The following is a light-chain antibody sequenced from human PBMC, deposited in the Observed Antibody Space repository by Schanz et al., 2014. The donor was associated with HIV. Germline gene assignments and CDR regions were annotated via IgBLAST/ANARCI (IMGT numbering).Light chain of an antibody. CDR3: QQYNNWPPVLT. J-gene: IGKJ4*01. Sequence: EIVLTQSPGTLSLSPGERATLSCRASQSVSSSYLAWYQQKPGQAPRLLIYGASSRATGIPDRFSGSGSGTEFTLTISSLQSEDFVVYYCQQYNNWPPVLTFGGGTKVEIK. CDR2: GAS. V-gene: IGKV3-20*01. CDR1: QSVSSSY.